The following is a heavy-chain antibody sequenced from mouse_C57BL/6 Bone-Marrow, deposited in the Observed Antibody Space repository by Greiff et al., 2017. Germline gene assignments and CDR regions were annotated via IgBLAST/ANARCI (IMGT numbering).Heavy chain of an antibody. CDR3: ARHYYGSSYAHPFAY. V-gene: IGHV1-72*01. D-gene: IGHD1-1*01. CDR2: IDPNSGGT. Sequence: VQLQQPGAELVKPGASVKLSCKASGYTFTSYWMHWVKQRPGRGLEWIGRIDPNSGGTKYTEKFKSRATLTVDKPASTAYMQLSSLTSEDSAVYYCARHYYGSSYAHPFAYWGQGTLVTVSA. CDR1: GYTFTSYW. J-gene: IGHJ3*01.